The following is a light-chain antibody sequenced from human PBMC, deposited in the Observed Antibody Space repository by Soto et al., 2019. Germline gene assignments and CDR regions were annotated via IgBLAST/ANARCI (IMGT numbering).Light chain of an antibody. CDR3: QQYGTSPRT. CDR1: QTVLTN. CDR2: GAS. Sequence: EIVMTQSPATLSVSPGERATLSCRASQTVLTNLAWYQQKPGQAPRLLIYGASTRATAIPARFSGSGSATDFTLTISRLEPEDFAVYYCQQYGTSPRTLGQGTNVDLK. V-gene: IGKV3-15*01. J-gene: IGKJ1*01.